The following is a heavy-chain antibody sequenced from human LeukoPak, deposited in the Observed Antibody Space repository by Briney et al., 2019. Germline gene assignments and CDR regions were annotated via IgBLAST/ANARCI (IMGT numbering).Heavy chain of an antibody. J-gene: IGHJ6*02. CDR1: GFTFSSYA. CDR2: ISGSGGST. CDR3: AKVTSDYVYYYGMDV. V-gene: IGHV3-23*01. Sequence: GGSLRLSCAASGFTFSSYAMSWVRQAPGKGLEWVSAISGSGGSTYYADSVKGRFTISRDNSKNTLYLQMNSLRAEDTAVYYCAKVTSDYVYYYGMDVWGQGTTVTVSS. D-gene: IGHD4-17*01.